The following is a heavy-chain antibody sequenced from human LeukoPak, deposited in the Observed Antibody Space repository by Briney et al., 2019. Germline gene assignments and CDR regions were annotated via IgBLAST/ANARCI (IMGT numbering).Heavy chain of an antibody. J-gene: IGHJ5*02. V-gene: IGHV4-39*07. Sequence: SETLSLTCTVSGGSISGSSYYWGWIRQPPGKGLEWIGSIYYSGSTNYNPSLKSRVTISVDTSKNQFSLKLSSVTAADTAVYCCARSSPNTYYYDSSGYYSWGQGTLVTVSS. CDR1: GGSISGSSYY. CDR2: IYYSGST. CDR3: ARSSPNTYYYDSSGYYS. D-gene: IGHD3-22*01.